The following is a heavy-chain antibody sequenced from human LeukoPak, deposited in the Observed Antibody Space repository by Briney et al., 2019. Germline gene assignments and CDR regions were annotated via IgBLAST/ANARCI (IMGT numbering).Heavy chain of an antibody. CDR1: GYTFSGYY. D-gene: IGHD5-24*01. V-gene: IGHV1-2*02. CDR3: ARDGTRDGFARGGHDNFYF. Sequence: GASVKVSCKASGYTFSGYYMHWVRQAPGQGLQWMGWINGNSGDTNYAQEFQGRVTMTRDTSISTASMELRSLTSDDTAVYYCARDGTRDGFARGGHDNFYFWGQGTLVTVSS. J-gene: IGHJ4*02. CDR2: INGNSGDT.